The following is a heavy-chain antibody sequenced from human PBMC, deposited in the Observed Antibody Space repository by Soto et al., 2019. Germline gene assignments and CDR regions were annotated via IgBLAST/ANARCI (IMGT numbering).Heavy chain of an antibody. Sequence: SQTLSLTCGTSVDSVSSNTAAWNWFRQYPSRGLEWLGRTYYRSQWYNDYAVSVKGRIIINPDTSKNQFSLQLSSVTPEDTAVYYCARTVARDYYYKGVDVWGQGTTVTVSS. CDR3: ARTVARDYYYKGVDV. J-gene: IGHJ6*02. CDR1: VDSVSSNTAA. V-gene: IGHV6-1*01. D-gene: IGHD6-19*01. CDR2: TYYRSQWYN.